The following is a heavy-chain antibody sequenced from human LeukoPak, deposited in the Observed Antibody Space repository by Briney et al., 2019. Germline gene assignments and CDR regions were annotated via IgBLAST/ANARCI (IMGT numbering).Heavy chain of an antibody. CDR3: ARDVRGYRRPLHY. V-gene: IGHV3-23*01. J-gene: IGHJ4*02. Sequence: GGSLRLSCAASGFTFSNYAMNWVRQSPWKGLEWVSGISGTGDRTYIADSVEGRFTVSRDNSANTMYPQMDSLRVDDTAIYYCARDVRGYRRPLHYWGQGTVVTVSS. D-gene: IGHD5-12*01. CDR2: ISGTGDRT. CDR1: GFTFSNYA.